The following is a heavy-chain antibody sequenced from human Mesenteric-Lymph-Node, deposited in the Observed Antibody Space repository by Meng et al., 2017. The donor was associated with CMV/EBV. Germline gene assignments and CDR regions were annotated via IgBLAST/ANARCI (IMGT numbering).Heavy chain of an antibody. V-gene: IGHV1-18*04. CDR3: ARDHVRWHQIDY. CDR2: ISAYNGNT. D-gene: IGHD5-24*01. J-gene: IGHJ4*02. Sequence: CEASGYTCTSDGISWGRQAPGQGLEWMGWISAYNGNTNYAQKLQGRVTMTTDTSTSTAYMELRSLRSDDTAVYYCARDHVRWHQIDYWGQGTLVTVSS. CDR1: GYTCTSDG.